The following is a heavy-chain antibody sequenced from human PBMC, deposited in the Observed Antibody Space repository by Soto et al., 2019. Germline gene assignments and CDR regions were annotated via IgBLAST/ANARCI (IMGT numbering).Heavy chain of an antibody. V-gene: IGHV3-33*01. CDR3: ARGGPLLWFGELFSGMDV. J-gene: IGHJ6*02. Sequence: QVQLVESGGGVVQPGRSLRLSCAASGFTFSSYGMHWVRQAPGKGLEWVAVIWYDGSNKYYADSVKGRCTISRDNSQNTLFLQMNSLRAEDTAVYYGARGGPLLWFGELFSGMDVWGQGTTVTVSS. CDR1: GFTFSSYG. D-gene: IGHD3-10*01. CDR2: IWYDGSNK.